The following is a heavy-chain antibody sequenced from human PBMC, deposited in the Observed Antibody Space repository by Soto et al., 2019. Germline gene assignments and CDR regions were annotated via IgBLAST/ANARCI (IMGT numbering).Heavy chain of an antibody. J-gene: IGHJ6*03. D-gene: IGHD5-12*01. CDR1: GGSISSGGYY. Sequence: SETLSLTCTVSGGSISSGGYYWSWIRQHPGKGLEWIGYIYYSGSTYYNPSLKSRVTISVDTSKNQFSLKLSSVTAADTAVYYCARAGMGYSGYDLIYYYYYMDVWGKGTTVTVSS. CDR2: IYYSGST. CDR3: ARAGMGYSGYDLIYYYYYMDV. V-gene: IGHV4-31*03.